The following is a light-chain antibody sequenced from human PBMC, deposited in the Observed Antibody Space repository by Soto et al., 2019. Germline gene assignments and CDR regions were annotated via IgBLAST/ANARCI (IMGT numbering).Light chain of an antibody. J-gene: IGKJ2*01. CDR3: QQSYT. Sequence: DIQMTQSPSSLSASVGDRVIITCRPRQTMDSFLNWYQQKPGKAPKLLISATSSLQTGVPSRFSGSESGTEFTLTISSLLPEDSATYYFQQSYTFGQGTKLEI. CDR2: ATS. V-gene: IGKV1-39*01. CDR1: QTMDSF.